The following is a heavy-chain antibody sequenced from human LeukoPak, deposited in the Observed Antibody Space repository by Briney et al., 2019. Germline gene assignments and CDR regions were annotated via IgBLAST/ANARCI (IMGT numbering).Heavy chain of an antibody. CDR1: GFTFSSYA. V-gene: IGHV3-23*01. J-gene: IGHJ4*02. Sequence: GGSLRLSCAASGFTFSSYAMSWVRQAPGKGLEWVSAISGSGGSTYYADSVKGRFTISRDNSKNTLYLQMNSLRAEDTAVYYCAKGIREMTTVTTVDYWGQGTLVTVSS. CDR3: AKGIREMTTVTTVDY. CDR2: ISGSGGST. D-gene: IGHD4-17*01.